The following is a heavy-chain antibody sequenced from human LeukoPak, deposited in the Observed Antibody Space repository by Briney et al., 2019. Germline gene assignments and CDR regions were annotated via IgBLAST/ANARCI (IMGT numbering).Heavy chain of an antibody. V-gene: IGHV7-4-1*02. D-gene: IGHD3-10*01. Sequence: ASVKVSCKASGYTFTSYAMNWVRQAPGQGLEWMGWINTKTGNPTYAQGFTGRFVFSLDTSVSTAYLQISSLKAEDTAVYYCARAPITMVRGVIIRSAFDIWGQGTMVTVSS. CDR1: GYTFTSYA. CDR3: ARAPITMVRGVIIRSAFDI. CDR2: INTKTGNP. J-gene: IGHJ3*02.